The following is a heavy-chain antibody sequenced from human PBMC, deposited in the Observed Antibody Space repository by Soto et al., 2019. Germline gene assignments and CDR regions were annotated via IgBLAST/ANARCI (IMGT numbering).Heavy chain of an antibody. D-gene: IGHD6-6*01. CDR3: AKISVGAARSYDY. J-gene: IGHJ4*02. CDR1: GFTFSSYA. Sequence: GGSLRLSSAASGFTFSSYAMSWVRQAPGKGLGWVSAISGSGGSTYYADSVKGRFTISRDNSKNTLYLQMNSLRAEDTAVYYGAKISVGAARSYDYWGQGTLVTVSS. V-gene: IGHV3-23*01. CDR2: ISGSGGST.